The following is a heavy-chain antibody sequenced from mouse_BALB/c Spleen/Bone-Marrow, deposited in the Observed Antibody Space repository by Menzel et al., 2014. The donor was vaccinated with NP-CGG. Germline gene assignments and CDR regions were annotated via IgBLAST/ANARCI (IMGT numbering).Heavy chain of an antibody. CDR3: ARDDYYAMDY. V-gene: IGHV7-3*02. Sequence: EVKLVESGGGLVQPGGSLRLSCATSGFTFTDYYMGWVRQPPGKALEWLGFIRNKANGYTTVYSASVKGRFTISRDNSQRILYLQMNTLRAEDSATYYCARDDYYAMDYWGQGTSVTVSS. CDR1: GFTFTDYY. J-gene: IGHJ4*01. CDR2: IRNKANGYTT.